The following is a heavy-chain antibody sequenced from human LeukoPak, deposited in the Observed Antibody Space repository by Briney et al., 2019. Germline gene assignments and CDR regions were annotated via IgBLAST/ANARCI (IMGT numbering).Heavy chain of an antibody. CDR2: IKYSGST. CDR1: TPSISTFY. J-gene: IGHJ5*02. D-gene: IGHD6-13*01. Sequence: SQTRSLTWTVDTPSISTFYWSWVRQPARKGLEWIGYIKYSGSTNYNTSLKSRVTISVATSKKQFSLKMVSVTAADTAGFYCGRSGSWSYNWFDPWGQGTLVTVCS. V-gene: IGHV4-59*01. CDR3: GRSGSWSYNWFDP.